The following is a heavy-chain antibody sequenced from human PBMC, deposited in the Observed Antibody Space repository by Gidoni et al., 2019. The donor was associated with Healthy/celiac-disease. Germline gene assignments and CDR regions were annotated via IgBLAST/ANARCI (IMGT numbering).Heavy chain of an antibody. Sequence: QVQLQESGPGLVKPSETLSLTCTVSDGSTNSYYWRWFRQPAGTGLEWIGRIYTSGSTKYNPSLKSRFTISIDTSENQFSLRLNSVTAADTAVYYCAGLRITMIRGAIKHYYYYCMDVWGQGTTVTVSS. J-gene: IGHJ6*02. CDR3: AGLRITMIRGAIKHYYYYCMDV. CDR1: DGSTNSYY. CDR2: IYTSGST. D-gene: IGHD3-10*01. V-gene: IGHV4-4*07.